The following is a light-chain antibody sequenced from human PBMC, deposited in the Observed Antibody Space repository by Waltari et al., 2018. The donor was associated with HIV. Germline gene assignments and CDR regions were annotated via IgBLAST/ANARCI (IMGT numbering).Light chain of an antibody. CDR1: SPPIVRNP. Sequence: VLTPPPSASETTAQRLTISCSVSSPPIVRNPLNWYQQLPGTAPKLLIQSNDNRPSGVLDRCSGSKTGAYASLAISGLQYEKEADDYCSEWDDSLNGVVFGGGTKLTVL. CDR3: SEWDDSLNGVV. V-gene: IGLV1-44*01. J-gene: IGLJ2*01. CDR2: SND.